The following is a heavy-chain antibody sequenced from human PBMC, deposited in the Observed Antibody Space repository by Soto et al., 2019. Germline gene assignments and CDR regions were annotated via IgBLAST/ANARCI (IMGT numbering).Heavy chain of an antibody. D-gene: IGHD2-15*01. CDR2: ISSGSSNI. CDR3: ASATVVAATFDF. J-gene: IGHJ4*02. Sequence: EVQLVVSGGGLVKPGGSLTLSCAASGFAFRSYNMNWVRQAAGKGLEWVASISSGSSNIYYADSVKGRFTISRDNAKNSLFLQMHSLRAQHSAVYNCASATVVAATFDFWGQGTQVTVYS. CDR1: GFAFRSYN. V-gene: IGHV3-21*01.